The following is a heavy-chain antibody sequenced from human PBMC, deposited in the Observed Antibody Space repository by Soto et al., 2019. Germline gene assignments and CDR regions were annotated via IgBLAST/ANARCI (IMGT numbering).Heavy chain of an antibody. Sequence: GGSLRLSCAASGFTFSSYWMHWVRQGPGKGLVWVSRINRDGSDTDYADSVKGRFTISRDNSHNTLYLQVHSLTAEDTAVYYCAKDRRAGGNSAFYFDFWGQGAQVTVSS. V-gene: IGHV3-74*01. CDR1: GFTFSSYW. CDR3: AKDRRAGGNSAFYFDF. D-gene: IGHD3-16*01. J-gene: IGHJ4*02. CDR2: INRDGSDT.